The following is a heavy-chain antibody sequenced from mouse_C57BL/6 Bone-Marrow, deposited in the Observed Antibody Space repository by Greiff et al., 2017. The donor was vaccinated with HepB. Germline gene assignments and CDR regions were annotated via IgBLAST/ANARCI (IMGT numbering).Heavy chain of an antibody. V-gene: IGHV5-4*01. CDR3: AGTIVTTNYYAMDY. CDR2: ISDGGSYT. D-gene: IGHD2-5*01. CDR1: GFTFSSYA. Sequence: EVQLVESGGGLVKPGGSLKLSCAASGFTFSSYAMSWVRQTPEKRLEWVATISDGGSYTYYPDNVKGRYTISRDNAKNNLYLQMSHLKSEDTAMYDCAGTIVTTNYYAMDYWGQGTSVTVSS. J-gene: IGHJ4*01.